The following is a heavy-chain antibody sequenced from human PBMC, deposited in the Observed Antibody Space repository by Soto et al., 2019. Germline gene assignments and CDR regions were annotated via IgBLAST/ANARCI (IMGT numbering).Heavy chain of an antibody. Sequence: GGSLRLSCSASGFTFSSYTMHWVRQAPGKGLEWVAIMSSDGKNKYYADSVKGRFTISRDNSKNTLYLQMNSLRAEDTAVYYCAREQNIKYLEYWGHGTLVTVSS. CDR1: GFTFSSYT. CDR2: MSSDGKNK. J-gene: IGHJ4*01. CDR3: AREQNIKYLEY. V-gene: IGHV3-30*04.